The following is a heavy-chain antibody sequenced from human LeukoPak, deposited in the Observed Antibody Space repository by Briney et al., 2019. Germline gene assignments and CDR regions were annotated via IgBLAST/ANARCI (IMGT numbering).Heavy chain of an antibody. CDR1: GGSLSSYY. CDR3: ARDTQDRYFDWLGFDP. J-gene: IGHJ5*02. D-gene: IGHD3-9*01. CDR2: IYYSGST. Sequence: SETLSPTCTVSGGSLSSYYWSWIRQPPGKGLEWIGYIYYSGSTNYNPSLKSRVTISVDTSKNQFSLKLSSVTAADTAVYYCARDTQDRYFDWLGFDPWGQGTLVTVSS. V-gene: IGHV4-59*01.